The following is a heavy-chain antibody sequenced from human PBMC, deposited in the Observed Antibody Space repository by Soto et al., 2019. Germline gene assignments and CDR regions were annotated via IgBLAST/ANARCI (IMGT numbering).Heavy chain of an antibody. CDR2: ISYDGSNK. Sequence: QVQLVESGGGVVQPGRSLRLSCAASGFTFSSHAMHWVRQAPGKGLEWVAVISYDGSNKYYADSVKGRFTISRDNSKNTLYLQMNSLRAEDTAVYYCAREALWFGELSAPNDYWGQGTLVTVSS. J-gene: IGHJ4*02. CDR1: GFTFSSHA. V-gene: IGHV3-30-3*01. D-gene: IGHD3-10*01. CDR3: AREALWFGELSAPNDY.